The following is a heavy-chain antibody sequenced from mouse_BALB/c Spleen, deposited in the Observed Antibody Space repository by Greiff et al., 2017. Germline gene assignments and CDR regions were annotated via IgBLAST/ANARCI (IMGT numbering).Heavy chain of an antibody. CDR2: IRLKSNNYAT. CDR3: TIYYDYDGYFDV. Sequence: EVQLVESGGGLVQPGGSMKLSCVASGFTFGNYWMNWVRQSPEKGLEWVAEIRLKSNNYATHYAESVKGRFTISRDDSKSSVYLQMNNLRAEDTGIYYCTIYYDYDGYFDVWGAGTTVTVSS. J-gene: IGHJ1*01. V-gene: IGHV6-6*02. D-gene: IGHD2-4*01. CDR1: GFTFGNYW.